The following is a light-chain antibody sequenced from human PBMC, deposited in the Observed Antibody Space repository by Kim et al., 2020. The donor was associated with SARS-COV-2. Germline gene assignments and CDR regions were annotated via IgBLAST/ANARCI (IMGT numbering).Light chain of an antibody. CDR3: LSGT. CDR2: RAS. J-gene: IGKJ1*01. Sequence: PSTLSASVGDRVTITCRTSQSINNLLAWYQQKPGKAPKLLIYRASTLQSGVPSRFSGRGSGTEFTRTINSLQPDDFATYYCLSGTFGQGTKVDIK. CDR1: QSINNL. V-gene: IGKV1-5*03.